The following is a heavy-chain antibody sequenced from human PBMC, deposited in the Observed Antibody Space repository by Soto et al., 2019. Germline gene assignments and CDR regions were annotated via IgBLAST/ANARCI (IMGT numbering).Heavy chain of an antibody. V-gene: IGHV4-34*01. CDR3: ARPLTTVTSSLAY. D-gene: IGHD4-17*01. CDR1: GESFSDYY. J-gene: IGHJ4*02. Sequence: QVQLQQWGAGLLKPSGTLSLTCAVYGESFSDYYWTWIRQSPGKGLEWIAEINHRGSTNYNPSLKSRVSLSVDKSKNQCSVKLNSVTDADTAVYWCARPLTTVTSSLAYWGQGTLVTVSS. CDR2: INHRGST.